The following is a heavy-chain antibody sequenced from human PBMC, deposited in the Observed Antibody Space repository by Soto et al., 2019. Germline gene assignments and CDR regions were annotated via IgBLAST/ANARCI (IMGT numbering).Heavy chain of an antibody. V-gene: IGHV2-26*01. CDR3: ARIRGYCSGGSCYFYYFAMDV. J-gene: IGHJ6*02. CDR1: GFSLSDADVG. CDR2: ILSNDEE. D-gene: IGHD2-15*01. Sequence: SGPTLVNPTETLTLTCTVSGFSLSDADVGVAWIRQPPGKALEWLAHILSNDEEVFSSSLRTRLTISKDTSRSQVVLTMSNMEPVDTATYHCARIRGYCSGGSCYFYYFAMDVWGQGTTVTVSS.